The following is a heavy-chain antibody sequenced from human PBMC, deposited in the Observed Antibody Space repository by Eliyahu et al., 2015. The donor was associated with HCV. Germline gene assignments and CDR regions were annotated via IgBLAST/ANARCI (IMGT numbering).Heavy chain of an antibody. D-gene: IGHD4-17*01. J-gene: IGHJ4*02. CDR2: ITGSGVST. CDR1: RFAFNNYA. V-gene: IGHV3-23*01. Sequence: EVYLLESGGGLQQPGGSLRLSCAASRFAFNNYAMSWVRQAPGKGLEWVSAITGSGVSTYYADSVKGRFTISRDNSKSTLYLQMNSLRADDTAVYYCAADPNGDFLPHAFGHWGQGTLVSVSS. CDR3: AADPNGDFLPHAFGH.